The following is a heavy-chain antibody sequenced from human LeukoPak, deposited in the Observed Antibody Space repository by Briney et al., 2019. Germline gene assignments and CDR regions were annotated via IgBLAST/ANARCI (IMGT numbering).Heavy chain of an antibody. CDR3: AKHSPPPPYCSGGSCYSSFDY. CDR2: ISGSGGST. J-gene: IGHJ4*02. Sequence: GGSLRLSCAASGFTFSSYAMSWVRQAPGKGLEWVSAISGSGGSTYYADSVKGRFTISRDNSKNTLYLQMNSLRAEDTAVYYCAKHSPPPPYCSGGSCYSSFDYWGQGTLVTVSS. CDR1: GFTFSSYA. D-gene: IGHD2-15*01. V-gene: IGHV3-23*01.